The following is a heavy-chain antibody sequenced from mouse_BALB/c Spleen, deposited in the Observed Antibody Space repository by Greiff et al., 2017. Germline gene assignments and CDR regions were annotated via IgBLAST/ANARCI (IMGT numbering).Heavy chain of an antibody. J-gene: IGHJ3*01. Sequence: VKLMESGPGLVQPSQSLSITCTVSGFSLTSYGVHWVRQSPGKGLEWLGVIWSGGSTDYNAAFISRLSISKDNSKSQVFFKMNSLQANDTAIYYCARKGYRYGFAYWGQGTLVTVSA. V-gene: IGHV2-2*02. CDR1: GFSLTSYG. D-gene: IGHD2-14*01. CDR3: ARKGYRYGFAY. CDR2: IWSGGST.